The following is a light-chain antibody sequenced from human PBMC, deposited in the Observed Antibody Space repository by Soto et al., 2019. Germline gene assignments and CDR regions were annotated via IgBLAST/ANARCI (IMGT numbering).Light chain of an antibody. CDR2: DVS. Sequence: QSVLTQPASVSGSPGQSITISCTGTSSDVGGYNYVSWYQQHPGKAPKLMIYDVSNRPSGVSNRFSGSKSGNTASLTISGLQAEDEADYYCISYTSSSTFHVVFGGGTQLTVL. V-gene: IGLV2-14*01. CDR3: ISYTSSSTFHVV. CDR1: SSDVGGYNY. J-gene: IGLJ2*01.